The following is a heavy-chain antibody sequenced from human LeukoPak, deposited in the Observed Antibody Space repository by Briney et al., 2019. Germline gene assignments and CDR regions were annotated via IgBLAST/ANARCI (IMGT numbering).Heavy chain of an antibody. J-gene: IGHJ4*02. CDR1: GFVFSSYW. CDR3: ARAVTSTEGY. Sequence: PGGSLRLSCAASGFVFSSYWMTWVRQAPGKGLEWMASINEGGSRRYYVDSVKGRFTISRDNAQKSLYLEMDSLRADDTAVYYCARAVTSTEGYWGQGTLVTVSS. V-gene: IGHV3-7*03. D-gene: IGHD4-17*01. CDR2: INEGGSRR.